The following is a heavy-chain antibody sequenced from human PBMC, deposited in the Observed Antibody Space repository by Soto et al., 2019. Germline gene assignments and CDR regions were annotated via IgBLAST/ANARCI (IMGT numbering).Heavy chain of an antibody. CDR2: ISAYNGNT. V-gene: IGHV1-18*01. CDR3: ARDTRPPYDFWSLRSRPYYYYMDV. Sequence: ASVKVSWKASGYTFTSYGISWVRQAPGQGLEWMGWISAYNGNTNYAQKLQGRVTMTTDTSTSTAYMELRSLRSDDTAVYYCARDTRPPYDFWSLRSRPYYYYMDVWGKGTTVTVSS. CDR1: GYTFTSYG. J-gene: IGHJ6*03. D-gene: IGHD3-3*01.